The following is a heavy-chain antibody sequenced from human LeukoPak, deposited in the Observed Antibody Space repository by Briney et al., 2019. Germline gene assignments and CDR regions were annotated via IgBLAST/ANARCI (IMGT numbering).Heavy chain of an antibody. CDR1: GFTFSSFA. D-gene: IGHD6-19*01. V-gene: IGHV3-48*03. Sequence: GGSLRLSCAASGFTFSSFAMNWVRQAPGKGLEWLSYIGSSGSTIYYAESVKGRFTISRDNAKNSLFLQMNSLRAEDTAVYYCARYSSGWYISDDWGQGTLVTVSS. CDR2: IGSSGSTI. J-gene: IGHJ4*02. CDR3: ARYSSGWYISDD.